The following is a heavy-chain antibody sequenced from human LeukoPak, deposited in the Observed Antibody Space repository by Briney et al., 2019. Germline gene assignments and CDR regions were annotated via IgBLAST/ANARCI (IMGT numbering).Heavy chain of an antibody. CDR1: GYTFTSYD. J-gene: IGHJ5*02. Sequence: ASVKVSCKASGYTFTSYDINWVRQATGQGLEWMGWMNPNSGNTGYAQKFQGRVTITRNTSISTAYMELSRLRSDDTAVYYCARPWPYSSSDNWFDPWGQGTLVTVSS. D-gene: IGHD6-6*01. V-gene: IGHV1-8*03. CDR2: MNPNSGNT. CDR3: ARPWPYSSSDNWFDP.